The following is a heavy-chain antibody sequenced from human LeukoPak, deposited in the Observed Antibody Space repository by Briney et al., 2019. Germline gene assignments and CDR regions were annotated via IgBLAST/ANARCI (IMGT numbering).Heavy chain of an antibody. CDR2: ISYDGSNK. D-gene: IGHD3-10*01. CDR3: AREENPNFYYYGSGSSDY. J-gene: IGHJ4*02. CDR1: GFTFSSYA. V-gene: IGHV3-30*04. Sequence: PGGSLRFSCAAFGFTFSSYAMHWVRKAPGKGLEWVAVISYDGSNKYYADSVKGRFTISRDNSKNTLYLQMNSLRAEDTAVYYCAREENPNFYYYGSGSSDYWGQGTLVTVSS.